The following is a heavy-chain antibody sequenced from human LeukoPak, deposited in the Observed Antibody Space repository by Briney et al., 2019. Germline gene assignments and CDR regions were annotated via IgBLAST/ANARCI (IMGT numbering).Heavy chain of an antibody. CDR1: GDSVSTNRAA. CDR2: TYYRSKWYN. D-gene: IGHD5-12*01. V-gene: IGHV6-1*01. Sequence: SQTVSLTCAISGDSVSTNRAAWNWIRQSPSRGLEWLGRTYYRSKWYNDYAVSVKSRITINPDTSKNQFSLQLNSVTPEDTAVYYCARDKGGSGYDHLDSWGQGTLVTVSS. J-gene: IGHJ4*02. CDR3: ARDKGGSGYDHLDS.